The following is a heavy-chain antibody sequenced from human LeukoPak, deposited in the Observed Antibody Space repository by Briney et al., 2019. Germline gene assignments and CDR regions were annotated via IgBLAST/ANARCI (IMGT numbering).Heavy chain of an antibody. J-gene: IGHJ4*02. CDR3: ARHGDSNLVD. CDR1: GYSFTSYW. CDR2: IHPGDSDT. V-gene: IGHV5-10-1*01. Sequence: GESLKISCKAAGYSFTSYWINWVRQMSGKGLEWMGRIHPGDSDTNYSPSFQGHVTISADKSISTVYLQWSSLKASDTAIYYCARHGDSNLVDWGQGTLVTVSS. D-gene: IGHD5-24*01.